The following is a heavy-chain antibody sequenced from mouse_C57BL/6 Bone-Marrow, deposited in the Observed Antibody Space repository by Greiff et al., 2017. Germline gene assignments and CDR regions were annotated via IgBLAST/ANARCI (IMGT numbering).Heavy chain of an antibody. V-gene: IGHV1-39*01. J-gene: IGHJ4*01. CDR1: GYSFTDYN. D-gene: IGHD2-12*01. Sequence: EVQLQQSGPELVKPGASVKISCKASGYSFTDYNMNWVKQSTGKSLVWIGVINPNYGTTRYNQKFKGKAPLTVYQSSSTAYMQLNSLTAEDSSVYDCAMGYNYDYAMDYWGQGTSVTVSS. CDR3: AMGYNYDYAMDY. CDR2: INPNYGTT.